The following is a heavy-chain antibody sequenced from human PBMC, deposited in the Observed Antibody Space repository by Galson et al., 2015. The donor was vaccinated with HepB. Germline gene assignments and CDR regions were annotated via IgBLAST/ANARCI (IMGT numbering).Heavy chain of an antibody. V-gene: IGHV3-7*01. D-gene: IGHD3-22*01. CDR3: ARASVSISMTLVITEYYFDQ. Sequence: SLRLSCAASGFTFSRFWMSWVRQAPGKGLEWVANINQDGSDKSYVDSVKGRFTISRDNAKNSLFLQMSSLRAEDTAVYYCARASVSISMTLVITEYYFDQWGQGTLVTVSS. J-gene: IGHJ4*02. CDR1: GFTFSRFW. CDR2: INQDGSDK.